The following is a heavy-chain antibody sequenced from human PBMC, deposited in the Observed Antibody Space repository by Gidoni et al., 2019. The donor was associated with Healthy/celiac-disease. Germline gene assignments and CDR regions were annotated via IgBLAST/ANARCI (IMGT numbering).Heavy chain of an antibody. CDR1: GYTFPGYY. Sequence: QVQLVQSGAEVKKPGASVTVSCKASGYTFPGYYLHWVRQAPGQGLEWMGWINPNSGGTNYAHKFQGRVTMTRDTSISTAYMELSRLRSDDTAVYYCARGLRGYYGSGSYYPFDYWGQGTLVTVSS. D-gene: IGHD3-10*01. V-gene: IGHV1-2*07. CDR2: INPNSGGT. CDR3: ARGLRGYYGSGSYYPFDY. J-gene: IGHJ4*02.